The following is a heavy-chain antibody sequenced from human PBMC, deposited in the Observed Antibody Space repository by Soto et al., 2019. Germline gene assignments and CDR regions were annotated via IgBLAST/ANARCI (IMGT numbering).Heavy chain of an antibody. Sequence: GGSLRLSCEASGFTFSTCSMNWVRQAPGKGLEWVSSISWDSNYIYYADSVRGRFTISRDNAKKSLFLQMSSLRSEDTAVYYCAGDGSGWSRDLWGPGTLVTVSS. CDR1: GFTFSTCS. V-gene: IGHV3-21*01. CDR2: ISWDSNYI. J-gene: IGHJ5*02. D-gene: IGHD6-19*01. CDR3: AGDGSGWSRDL.